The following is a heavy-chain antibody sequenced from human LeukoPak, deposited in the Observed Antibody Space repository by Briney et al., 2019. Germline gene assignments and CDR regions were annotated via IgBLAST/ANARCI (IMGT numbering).Heavy chain of an antibody. CDR1: GFTFSSYW. D-gene: IGHD1-7*01. V-gene: IGHV3-7*02. Sequence: GGPLRLSCAASGFTFSSYWMSWVRQAPGKGPEWVANIKQDGSEKYYVDSVKGRFTISRDNAKSSLSLQMNSLRAEDTAVYYCARRTFPNDAFDVWGQGTVVTVSS. CDR2: IKQDGSEK. CDR3: ARRTFPNDAFDV. J-gene: IGHJ3*01.